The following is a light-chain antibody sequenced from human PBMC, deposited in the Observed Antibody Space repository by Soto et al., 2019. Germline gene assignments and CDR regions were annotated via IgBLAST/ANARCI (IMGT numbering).Light chain of an antibody. CDR2: GAS. Sequence: EIVLTQSPGTLSLSPGERATLSCRASERLSSVYLAWYQQRPGQPPRLLIYGASNRATGIPDRFSGSGSGTDFTLIINRLEPEDVAIDYCQQYGGSPRITFGQGTRLENK. J-gene: IGKJ5*01. CDR3: QQYGGSPRIT. CDR1: ERLSSVY. V-gene: IGKV3-20*01.